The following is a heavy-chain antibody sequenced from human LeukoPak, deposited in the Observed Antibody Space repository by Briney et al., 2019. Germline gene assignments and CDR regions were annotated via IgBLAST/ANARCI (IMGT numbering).Heavy chain of an antibody. CDR2: IKQDGGEK. V-gene: IGHV3-7*05. Sequence: GGSLRLSCAASGFTFNTFWMSWVRQAPGKGPEWVANIKQDGGEKHYVDSVKGRFTISRDNVESSLYLQMNSLRAEDTAVYYCARDNGGTGWVHWGQGTLVTVSS. J-gene: IGHJ4*02. D-gene: IGHD6-19*01. CDR1: GFTFNTFW. CDR3: ARDNGGTGWVH.